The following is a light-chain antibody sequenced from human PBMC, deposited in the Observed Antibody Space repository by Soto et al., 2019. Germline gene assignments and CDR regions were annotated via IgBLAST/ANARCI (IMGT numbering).Light chain of an antibody. J-gene: IGLJ1*01. Sequence: QSALTQPRSVSGSPGQSVTISCTGASSDVGGYNEVSWYQQNPGKPPKLMIYDVTKRPSGVPDRFSGSKSGNTASLTISGLQAEDEADYYCCSYAGSYIFVFGTGTKVTVL. CDR1: SSDVGGYNE. CDR2: DVT. V-gene: IGLV2-11*01. CDR3: CSYAGSYIFV.